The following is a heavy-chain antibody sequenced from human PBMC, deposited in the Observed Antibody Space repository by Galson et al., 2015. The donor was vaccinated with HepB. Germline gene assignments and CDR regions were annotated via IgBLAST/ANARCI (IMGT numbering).Heavy chain of an antibody. D-gene: IGHD4-17*01. Sequence: SLRLSCAASGFTFSGHWMHWVRQAPGKGLVWVSYINGDESFTTYADSVQGRFTVSRDNAKNTLYLQMNSLRAEDTAVYYCARGTASSTATKRLFDYWGQGTLVTVSS. CDR3: ARGTASSTATKRLFDY. V-gene: IGHV3-74*01. CDR2: INGDESFT. CDR1: GFTFSGHW. J-gene: IGHJ4*02.